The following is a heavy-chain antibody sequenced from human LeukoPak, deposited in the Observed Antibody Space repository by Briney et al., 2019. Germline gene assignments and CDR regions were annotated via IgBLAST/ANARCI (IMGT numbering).Heavy chain of an antibody. Sequence: GGSLRLSCAASGFTFSSYWMSWVRQAPGKGLEWVANIKQDGSEKNYVDSVKGRFTISRDNSKNTLYLQMNSLRVEDTAAYYCAKDAVRGSGRINWFDTWGQGTVVTVSS. V-gene: IGHV3-7*03. CDR3: AKDAVRGSGRINWFDT. J-gene: IGHJ5*02. CDR2: IKQDGSEK. D-gene: IGHD3-10*01. CDR1: GFTFSSYW.